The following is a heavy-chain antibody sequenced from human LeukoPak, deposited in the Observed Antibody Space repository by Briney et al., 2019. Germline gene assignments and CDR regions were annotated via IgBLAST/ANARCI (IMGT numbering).Heavy chain of an antibody. V-gene: IGHV3-7*04. D-gene: IGHD4-23*01. Sequence: GGSLRPSCAASGFIFSNQWMSWVRRAPGKGLEWVAGMNQDGIYKNYVDSVKGRFTISRDNAKDSLYLQMNSLRADDTAVYYCARGGGRPFDYWGQGTLVTVSS. J-gene: IGHJ4*02. CDR3: ARGGGRPFDY. CDR2: MNQDGIYK. CDR1: GFIFSNQW.